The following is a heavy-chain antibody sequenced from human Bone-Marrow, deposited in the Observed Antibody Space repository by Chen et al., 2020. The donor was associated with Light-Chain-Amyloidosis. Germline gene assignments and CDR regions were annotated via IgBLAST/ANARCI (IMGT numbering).Heavy chain of an antibody. CDR2: SEHEDDKT. CDR1: GDTLTELS. Sequence: QVQLVQSGAEVKRPGASVKVSCKVSGDTLTELSVHWVRQPPGKGLEWVGGSEHEDDKTLYSQKFQGRVTMTGDTSTDTAYMELSSLRSEDTAVYYCATERGAGGWFDPWGQGTLVTVSS. CDR3: ATERGAGGWFDP. V-gene: IGHV1-24*01. D-gene: IGHD1-26*01. J-gene: IGHJ5*02.